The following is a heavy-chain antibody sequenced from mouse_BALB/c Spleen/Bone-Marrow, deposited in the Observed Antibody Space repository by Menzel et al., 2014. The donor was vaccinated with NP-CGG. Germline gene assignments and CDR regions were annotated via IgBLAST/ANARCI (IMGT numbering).Heavy chain of an antibody. J-gene: IGHJ4*01. D-gene: IGHD2-1*01. CDR1: GHTFTSYW. CDR3: ARGNPLYAMDY. CDR2: INPSTGYT. V-gene: IGHV1-7*01. Sequence: VHVKQSGADLANPGASVKMSCKASGHTFTSYWMHWVKQRPGQGLEWIGYINPSTGYTDYNQKFNDKATLTADKSSSTAYMQLSSLTSKDSAVYYCARGNPLYAMDYWGEGTSVTI.